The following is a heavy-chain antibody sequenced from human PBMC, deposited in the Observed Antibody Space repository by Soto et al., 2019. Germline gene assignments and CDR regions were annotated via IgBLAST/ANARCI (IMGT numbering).Heavy chain of an antibody. J-gene: IGHJ4*02. Sequence: SETLSLTCAVSGGSISSGGYSWSWIRQPPGKGLEWIGYIYHSGSTYYNPSLKSRVTMSVDTSKNHFSLKLISVTTADTAVYFCAREGNLGRWIQPLDSWGQGTLVTVSS. D-gene: IGHD2-2*03. CDR1: GGSISSGGYS. CDR2: IYHSGST. V-gene: IGHV4-30-2*01. CDR3: AREGNLGRWIQPLDS.